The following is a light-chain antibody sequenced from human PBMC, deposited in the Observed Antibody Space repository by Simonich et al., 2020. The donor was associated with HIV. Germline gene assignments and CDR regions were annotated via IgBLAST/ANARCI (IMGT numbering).Light chain of an antibody. V-gene: IGLV2-14*01. CDR3: SSYTTSSTLM. J-gene: IGLJ3*02. Sequence: QSALTQPASVSGSPGQSITISCTGTTIDVGGYNYVSWYQQHPGKAPKLMIYDVSKRPSGVSNRFSGSKSGNTASLTISGLQAEDEADYYCSSYTTSSTLMFGGGTKLTVL. CDR1: TIDVGGYNY. CDR2: DVS.